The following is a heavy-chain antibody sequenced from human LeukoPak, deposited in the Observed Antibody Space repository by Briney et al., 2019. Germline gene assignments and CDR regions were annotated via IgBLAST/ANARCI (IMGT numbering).Heavy chain of an antibody. V-gene: IGHV3-74*01. CDR1: GFTFSSYW. Sequence: GGSLRLSCAASGFTFSSYWMHWVRQAPGKGLVWVSRINSDGSSTNYADAVKGRFTISRDNSKNTLYLQMNSLRAEDTAVYYCARVGYDILTGYYDDYWGQGTLVTVSS. D-gene: IGHD3-9*01. J-gene: IGHJ4*02. CDR2: INSDGSST. CDR3: ARVGYDILTGYYDDY.